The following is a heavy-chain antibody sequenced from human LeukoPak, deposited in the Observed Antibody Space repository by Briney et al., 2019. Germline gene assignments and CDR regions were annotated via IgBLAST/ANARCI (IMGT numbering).Heavy chain of an antibody. D-gene: IGHD6-13*01. Sequence: ASVKVSCKASGYTFTSYGISWVRQAPRQGLEWMGWISAYNGNTNYAQKLQGRVTMTTDTSTSTAYMELRSLRSDDTAVYYCARIASSSWYLGYFDYWGQGTLVTVSS. CDR2: ISAYNGNT. CDR1: GYTFTSYG. CDR3: ARIASSSWYLGYFDY. J-gene: IGHJ4*02. V-gene: IGHV1-18*01.